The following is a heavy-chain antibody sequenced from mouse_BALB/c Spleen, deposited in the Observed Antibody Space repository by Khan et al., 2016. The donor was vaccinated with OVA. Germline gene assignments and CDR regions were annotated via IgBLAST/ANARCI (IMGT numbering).Heavy chain of an antibody. Sequence: QVQLKESGPGLVAPSQSLSITCTVYGYSLTRYGVHWVRQPPGKGLEWLGLIWAGGSTNYNWALMSRLSISIDNSKSLVFLIMNSLQTDDTALYYCARSKYLARYWGQGTTLRVSS. CDR1: GYSLTRYG. D-gene: IGHD3-3*01. J-gene: IGHJ2*01. V-gene: IGHV2-9*02. CDR3: ARSKYLARY. CDR2: IWAGGST.